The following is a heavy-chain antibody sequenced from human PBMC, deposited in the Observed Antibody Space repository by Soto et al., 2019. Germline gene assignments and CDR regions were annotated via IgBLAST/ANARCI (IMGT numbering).Heavy chain of an antibody. CDR2: ISYDGSNK. J-gene: IGHJ4*02. CDR1: GFTFSSYA. V-gene: IGHV3-30-3*01. CDR3: ATERLRSDY. Sequence: VQLVESGGGVVQPGRSLRLSCAASGFTFSSYAMHWVRQAPGKGLEWVAVISYDGSNKYYADSVKGRFTISRDNSKNTLYLQMNSLRAEDTAVYYCATERLRSDYWGQGTLVTVSS. D-gene: IGHD4-17*01.